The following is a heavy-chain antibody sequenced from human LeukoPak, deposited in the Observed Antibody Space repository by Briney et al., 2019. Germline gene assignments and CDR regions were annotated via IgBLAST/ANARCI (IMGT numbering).Heavy chain of an antibody. CDR2: ISSNGGST. Sequence: GGSLRLSCAASGFTFSSYAMHWVRQAPGKGLEYVSTISSNGGSTYYANSVKGRFTISRDNSKNTLYLQMGSLRAEDMAVYYCARATGGHYDYWGQGTLVTVSS. J-gene: IGHJ4*02. D-gene: IGHD1-1*01. CDR3: ARATGGHYDY. V-gene: IGHV3-64*01. CDR1: GFTFSSYA.